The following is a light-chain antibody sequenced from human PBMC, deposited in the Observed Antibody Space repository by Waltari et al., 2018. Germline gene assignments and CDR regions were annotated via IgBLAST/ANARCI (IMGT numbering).Light chain of an antibody. Sequence: QSALPQPASVSGSPGQSITISCTGSSTDIGTYNVVSWYQHHPGKSPKLIIYGVTNRPSGVSNRFSGSKSGNTASLTISGLQTEDEADYYCCSYAGSMVFGGGTKLTVL. CDR1: STDIGTYNV. CDR3: CSYAGSMV. CDR2: GVT. V-gene: IGLV2-23*02. J-gene: IGLJ2*01.